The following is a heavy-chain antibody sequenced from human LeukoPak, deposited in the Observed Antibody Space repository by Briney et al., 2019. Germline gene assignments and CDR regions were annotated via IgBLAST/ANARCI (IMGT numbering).Heavy chain of an antibody. CDR1: GGSISSYY. D-gene: IGHD3-3*01. V-gene: IGHV4-4*07. J-gene: IGHJ6*02. CDR2: IYTSGRT. Sequence: PSETLSLTCTVSGGSISSYYWSWIRQPAGKGLEWIGRIYTSGRTNYNPSLESRVTMSVDTSKNQFSLKLSSVTAADTAVYYCARESRATIFGVVIRDYYYGMDVWGQGTTVTVSS. CDR3: ARESRATIFGVVIRDYYYGMDV.